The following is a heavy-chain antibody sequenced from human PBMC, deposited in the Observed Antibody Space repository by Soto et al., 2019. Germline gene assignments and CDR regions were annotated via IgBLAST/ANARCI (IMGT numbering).Heavy chain of an antibody. J-gene: IGHJ4*02. CDR2: ISKSGST. D-gene: IGHD3-16*01. V-gene: IGHV4-59*01. CDR3: ARDWGGGTFDY. CDR1: GGSTNGYY. Sequence: SETLSLTCTVSGGSTNGYYWSWIRQPPGKGLEWIGYISKSGSTNYNPALKSRVTISVDTSKNQFSLKLSSVTAADTAVYYCARDWGGGTFDYWGQGTLVTVSS.